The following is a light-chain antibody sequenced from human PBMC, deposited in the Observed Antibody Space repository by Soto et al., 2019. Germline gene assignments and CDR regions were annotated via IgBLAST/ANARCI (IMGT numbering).Light chain of an antibody. V-gene: IGKV3-11*01. CDR1: RGVSSS. Sequence: EIVLTQSPATLSLSPGERATFSSGASRGVSSSLAWYQQKPGQAPRLLIYDASNRATGIPARFSGSGSGTDFTLTISSLEPEDFAVYYCQQRSNWPPITFGQGTRLEIK. J-gene: IGKJ5*01. CDR3: QQRSNWPPIT. CDR2: DAS.